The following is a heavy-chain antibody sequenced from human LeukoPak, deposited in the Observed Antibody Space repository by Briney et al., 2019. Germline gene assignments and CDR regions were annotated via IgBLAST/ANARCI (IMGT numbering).Heavy chain of an antibody. D-gene: IGHD5-24*01. Sequence: PGGSLRLSCAASGFTFSSYEMNWVRQAPGKGLEWGSYISSSGSTIYYADSVKGRFTISRDNAKNSLYLQMNSLRAEDTAVYYCARDRRDADYFDYWGQGTLVTVSS. CDR3: ARDRRDADYFDY. CDR1: GFTFSSYE. J-gene: IGHJ4*02. CDR2: ISSSGSTI. V-gene: IGHV3-48*03.